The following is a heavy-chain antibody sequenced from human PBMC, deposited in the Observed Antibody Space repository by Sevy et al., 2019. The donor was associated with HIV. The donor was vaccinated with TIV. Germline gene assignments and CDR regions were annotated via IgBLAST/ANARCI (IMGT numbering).Heavy chain of an antibody. V-gene: IGHV3-23*01. CDR2: ISASGGTT. D-gene: IGHD6-19*01. Sequence: VGSLRLSCAASGFTFSSYAMSWVRQAPKKGLEWVSTISASGGTTYYADSVKGRFIISRDNSKNTLYLQMNTLRAEDSAVYYCANQGHSSGWYYFDYWGQGTLVTVSS. J-gene: IGHJ4*02. CDR1: GFTFSSYA. CDR3: ANQGHSSGWYYFDY.